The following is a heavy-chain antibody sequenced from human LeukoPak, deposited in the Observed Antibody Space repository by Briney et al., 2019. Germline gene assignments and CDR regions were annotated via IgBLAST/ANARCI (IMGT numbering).Heavy chain of an antibody. D-gene: IGHD3-10*01. CDR3: ASLHQVRGVTVFDY. Sequence: GGSLRLSCEASGFTFSNFWMTWVRQAPGKGLEWVANIDQDGSKKYYVDSVKGRFTISRDNARNSLYLQMNSLRVEEDTAVYYCASLHQVRGVTVFDYWGQGSLVTVSS. V-gene: IGHV3-7*01. J-gene: IGHJ4*02. CDR1: GFTFSNFW. CDR2: IDQDGSKK.